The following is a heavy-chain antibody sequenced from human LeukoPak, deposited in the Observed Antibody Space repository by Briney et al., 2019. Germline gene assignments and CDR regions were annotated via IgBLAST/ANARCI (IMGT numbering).Heavy chain of an antibody. J-gene: IGHJ3*02. D-gene: IGHD3-10*01. CDR3: ASRLTDYGSGSYYRAFDI. V-gene: IGHV1-69*13. CDR1: GYTFTGYY. CDR2: IIPIFGTA. Sequence: SVKVSCKASGYTFTGYYMHWVRQAPGQGLEWMGGIIPIFGTANYAQKFQGRVTITADESTSTAYMELSSLRSEDTAVYYCASRLTDYGSGSYYRAFDIWGQGTMVTVSS.